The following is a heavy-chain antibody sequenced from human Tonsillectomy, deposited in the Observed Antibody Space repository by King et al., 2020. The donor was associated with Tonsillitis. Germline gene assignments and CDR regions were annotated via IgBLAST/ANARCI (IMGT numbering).Heavy chain of an antibody. CDR3: AKGSRDYYYYYYMDV. V-gene: IGHV3-23*01. CDR2: IGAGGGST. CDR1: GFTFTKYA. Sequence: VQSGGSLRLSCAASGFTFTKYAMSWVRQAPGKGLEWVSTIGAGGGSTYYADSVKGRFTISRDTSKNTLYLQMNSLRAEDTAVYYCAKGSRDYYYYYYMDVWGKGTTVTVSS. J-gene: IGHJ6*03.